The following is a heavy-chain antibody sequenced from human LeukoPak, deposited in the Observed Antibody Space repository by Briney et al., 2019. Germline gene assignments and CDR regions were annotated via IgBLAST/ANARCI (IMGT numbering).Heavy chain of an antibody. CDR3: ARDRLNGYSFAFDY. CDR1: GGFISTYY. J-gene: IGHJ4*02. Sequence: SETLSLTCTISGGFISTYYWSWIRQPPGKGLEWIGYIYYSGSTNYNPSLKSRVTISLDTSKNQFSLKLRSVTAADTAVYYCARDRLNGYSFAFDYWGQGTLVTVSS. D-gene: IGHD5-18*01. V-gene: IGHV4-59*13. CDR2: IYYSGST.